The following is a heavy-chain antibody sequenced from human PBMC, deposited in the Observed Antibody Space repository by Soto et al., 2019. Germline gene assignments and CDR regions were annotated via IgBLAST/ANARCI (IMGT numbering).Heavy chain of an antibody. CDR2: INHDGSTI. CDR1: GFTLSSHW. J-gene: IGHJ3*02. CDR3: ARVADCTYSSNCNGRAAFDM. Sequence: EVQLVESGGGLAQPGGSLRLSCAASGFTLSSHWMHWVRQAPGKGLVWVSRINHDGSTINYDDSVRGRYTISRDNAKNTLSLQMNSLRAEDTAVYYCARVADCTYSSNCNGRAAFDMWGQGTMVTVSS. D-gene: IGHD6-13*01. V-gene: IGHV3-74*01.